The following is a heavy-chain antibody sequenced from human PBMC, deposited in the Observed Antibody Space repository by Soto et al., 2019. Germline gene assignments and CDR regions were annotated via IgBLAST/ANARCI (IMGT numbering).Heavy chain of an antibody. Sequence: SETLSLTCTVSGGSISSGNYYWSWIRQPPGKGLEWIGYIYYSGSTYYNPSLKSRVTISVDTSKNQFSLKLSSVTAADTAVYYCARYCSGGSCYGWFDPWGQGTLVTVSS. J-gene: IGHJ5*02. D-gene: IGHD2-15*01. CDR2: IYYSGST. CDR1: GGSISSGNYY. CDR3: ARYCSGGSCYGWFDP. V-gene: IGHV4-30-4*01.